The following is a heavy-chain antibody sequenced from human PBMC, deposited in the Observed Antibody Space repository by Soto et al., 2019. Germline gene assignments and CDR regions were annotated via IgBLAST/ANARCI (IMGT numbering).Heavy chain of an antibody. V-gene: IGHV3-7*05. CDR1: GFSLGSYW. CDR2: IKKDGSRT. Sequence: EAQLVESGGGLVQPGGSLRLSCEASGFSLGSYWMTWVRQAPGKGLEWVANIKKDGSRTSYLDSVRGRFTISRDNVGNSLSLQMDILRAEDTGLYFCARDVSPGTSTLYLDAFDIWGQGTMVTVSS. D-gene: IGHD2-8*01. J-gene: IGHJ3*02. CDR3: ARDVSPGTSTLYLDAFDI.